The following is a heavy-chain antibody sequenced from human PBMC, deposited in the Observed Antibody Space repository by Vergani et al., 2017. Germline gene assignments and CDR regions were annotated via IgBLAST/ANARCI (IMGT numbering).Heavy chain of an antibody. D-gene: IGHD7-27*01. CDR1: GGTFNIYS. V-gene: IGHV1-69*12. J-gene: IGHJ6*02. CDR2: ITPFFPTG. Sequence: QVQLVQSGAEVKKPGSSVKVSCKASGGTFNIYSVSWLRQAPGQGPEGMGGITPFFPTGHYAQKFQGRVTITADESATTVYMELSSLRSEDTAVYYCASPRTAENLPKPLYYFYGLDVWVQGTTVTVSS. CDR3: ASPRTAENLPKPLYYFYGLDV.